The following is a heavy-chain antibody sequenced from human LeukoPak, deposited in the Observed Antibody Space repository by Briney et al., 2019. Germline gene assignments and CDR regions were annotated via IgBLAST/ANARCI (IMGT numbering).Heavy chain of an antibody. CDR3: ARAPPPPYIYYGSGSYYYYMDV. V-gene: IGHV4-34*01. Sequence: SETLSLTCAVYGGSFSGYYWSWIRQPPGKGLEWIGEINHSGSTNYNPSLKSRVTISVDTSKNQFSLKLSSVTAADTAVYYCARAPPPPYIYYGSGSYYYYMDVWGQGALVTVSS. CDR2: INHSGST. CDR1: GGSFSGYY. D-gene: IGHD3-10*01. J-gene: IGHJ6*03.